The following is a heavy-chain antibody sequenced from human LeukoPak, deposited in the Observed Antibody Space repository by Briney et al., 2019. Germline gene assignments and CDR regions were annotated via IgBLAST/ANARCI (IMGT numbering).Heavy chain of an antibody. Sequence: SVKVSCKTSGITFSSFAVQWVRQARGQRLEWIGWIVVGSGTTKYAQKFQERVTITRDMSTSTAFMELRSLRFDDTAVYYCAADVIPGPKGFDPWGQGTLVAVSS. D-gene: IGHD2-21*01. CDR2: IVVGSGTT. CDR3: AADVIPGPKGFDP. CDR1: GITFSSFA. V-gene: IGHV1-58*01. J-gene: IGHJ5*02.